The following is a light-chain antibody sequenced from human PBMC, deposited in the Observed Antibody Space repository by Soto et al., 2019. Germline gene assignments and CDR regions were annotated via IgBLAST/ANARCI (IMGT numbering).Light chain of an antibody. Sequence: QSVLTQPPSTSGSPGQSVTISCTGTFNDVGGYDYVSWYQQHPGKAPKLLIYEVSKRPSGVPDRFSGSKSGNTASLTVSGLQAEDEAEYHCSSYAGSNNMLFGGGTKLTVL. CDR2: EVS. CDR3: SSYAGSNNML. V-gene: IGLV2-8*01. J-gene: IGLJ2*01. CDR1: FNDVGGYDY.